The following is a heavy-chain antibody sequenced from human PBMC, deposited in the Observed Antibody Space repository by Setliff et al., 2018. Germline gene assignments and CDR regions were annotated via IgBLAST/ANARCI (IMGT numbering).Heavy chain of an antibody. Sequence: GASVKVSCKASGYTFTSDGISWVRQAPGQGLEWMGWISAYNGNTNYAQKLQGIVTMTTDTSTSTAYMELRSRRSDDTAVYYFAREGSTDSSGWVYAAFDIWGQGTMVTVSS. CDR2: ISAYNGNT. D-gene: IGHD6-19*01. CDR1: GYTFTSDG. V-gene: IGHV1-18*01. CDR3: AREGSTDSSGWVYAAFDI. J-gene: IGHJ3*02.